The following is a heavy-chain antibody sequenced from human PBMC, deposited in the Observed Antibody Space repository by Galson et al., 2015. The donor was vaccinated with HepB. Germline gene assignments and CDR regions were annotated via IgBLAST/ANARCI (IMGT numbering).Heavy chain of an antibody. CDR3: ARALRDYGDLLDY. Sequence: QSGAEVTKPGESLKISCKGSGSSFTSYWIGWVRQMPGKGLEWMGIINPGDSDTRYSPSFQGQVTISRDNAKNSVYLQMNSLRAEDTAVYYCARALRDYGDLLDYWGQGTLVTVSS. D-gene: IGHD4-17*01. CDR1: GSSFTSYW. V-gene: IGHV5-51*01. CDR2: INPGDSDT. J-gene: IGHJ4*02.